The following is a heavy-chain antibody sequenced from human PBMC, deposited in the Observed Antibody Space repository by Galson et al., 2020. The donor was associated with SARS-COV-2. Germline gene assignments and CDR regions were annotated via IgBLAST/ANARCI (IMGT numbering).Heavy chain of an antibody. J-gene: IGHJ6*03. CDR3: ARAGGLEVVPAAMNYYYYYMDV. V-gene: IGHV1-8*01. D-gene: IGHD2-2*01. CDR1: GYTFTSYD. Sequence: GESLKISCKASGYTFTSYDINWVRQATGQGLEWMGWMNPNSGNTGYAQKFQGRVTMTRNTSISTAYMELSSLRSEDTAVYYCARAGGLEVVPAAMNYYYYYMDVWGKGTTVTVSS. CDR2: MNPNSGNT.